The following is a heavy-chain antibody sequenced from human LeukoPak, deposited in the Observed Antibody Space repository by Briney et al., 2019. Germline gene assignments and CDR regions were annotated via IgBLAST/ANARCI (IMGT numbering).Heavy chain of an antibody. J-gene: IGHJ4*02. CDR1: GYTFNGYC. CDR2: INPNSGGT. Sequence: ASVKVSCKASGYTFNGYCMHWVRQAPGQGLEWMGWINPNSGGTNYAQKFQGRVTMTRDTSISTAYMELSRLRSDDTAVYYCACGIKLWDPLDYWGQGTLVTVSS. CDR3: ACGIKLWDPLDY. D-gene: IGHD5-18*01. V-gene: IGHV1-2*02.